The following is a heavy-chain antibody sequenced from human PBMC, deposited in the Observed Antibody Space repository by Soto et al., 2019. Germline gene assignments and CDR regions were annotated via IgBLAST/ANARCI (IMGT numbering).Heavy chain of an antibody. D-gene: IGHD3-16*01. CDR3: ARYESLWGSFDY. Sequence: GGSLKFSCQASGYNFIAYWIGWVRQMPGKGLEWVGIIYPGDSDTRYSPSFQGQVTIPADRSTSTASLQWRSLKASDTAMYYCARYESLWGSFDYWGQGTLVTVSS. J-gene: IGHJ4*02. V-gene: IGHV5-51*01. CDR1: GYNFIAYW. CDR2: IYPGDSDT.